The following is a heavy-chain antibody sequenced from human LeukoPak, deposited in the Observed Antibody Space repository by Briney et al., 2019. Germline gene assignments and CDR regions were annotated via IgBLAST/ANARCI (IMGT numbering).Heavy chain of an antibody. V-gene: IGHV3-23*01. Sequence: GGTLILSSPASGFTFSNYGISWLRHSPGKPPDWASAISGSAGSTYYTDSVKGLFTISRANSKNPLYLQVNSLRAEDTAVFSCVRDGRKSRVVDIVRKKETRYYYYMDVWGKGTTVPVSS. D-gene: IGHD2-2*03. CDR2: ISGSAGST. J-gene: IGHJ6*03. CDR3: VRDGRKSRVVDIVRKKETRYYYYMDV. CDR1: GFTFSNYG.